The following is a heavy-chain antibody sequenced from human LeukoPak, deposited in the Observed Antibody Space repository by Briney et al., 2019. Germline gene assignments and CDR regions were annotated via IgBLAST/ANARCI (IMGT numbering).Heavy chain of an antibody. J-gene: IGHJ4*02. CDR2: ISGSGGST. CDR1: GFTVSSNY. CDR3: AKEDGIMSSSWYVPAGNYFDY. V-gene: IGHV3-23*01. D-gene: IGHD6-13*01. Sequence: GGSLRLSCAASGFTVSSNYMSWVRQAPGKGLEWVSAISGSGGSTYYADSVKGRFTISRDNSKNTLYLQMNSLRAEDTAVYYCAKEDGIMSSSWYVPAGNYFDYWGQGTLVTVSS.